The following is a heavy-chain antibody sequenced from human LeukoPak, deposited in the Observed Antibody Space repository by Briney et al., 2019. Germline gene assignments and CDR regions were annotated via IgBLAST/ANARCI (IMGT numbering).Heavy chain of an antibody. V-gene: IGHV1-2*06. CDR2: INPNSGGT. J-gene: IGHJ5*02. CDR1: GYTFTGYY. Sequence: ASVKFSCKGSGYTFTGYYMHWVRQPPGQGLEWMGRINPNSGGTNYAQKFQDRATITSDTSISRAYMELSRLRSDDTAVYYCARVWASGSGRGGFNHLQPTFDPWGQGTLVTVSS. D-gene: IGHD3-10*01. CDR3: ARVWASGSGRGGFNHLQPTFDP.